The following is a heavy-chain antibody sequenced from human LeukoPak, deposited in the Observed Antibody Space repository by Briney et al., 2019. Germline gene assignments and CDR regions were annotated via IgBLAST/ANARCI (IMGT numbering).Heavy chain of an antibody. Sequence: SETLSLTCTVSGGSISSSSYYWGWIRQPPGKGLEWIGSIYYSGSTYYNPSLKSRVTISVDTSKNQFSLKLSSVTAADTVVYYCATRGDYDLDYWGQGTLVTVSS. V-gene: IGHV4-39*07. D-gene: IGHD3-22*01. CDR2: IYYSGST. J-gene: IGHJ4*02. CDR3: ATRGDYDLDY. CDR1: GGSISSSSYY.